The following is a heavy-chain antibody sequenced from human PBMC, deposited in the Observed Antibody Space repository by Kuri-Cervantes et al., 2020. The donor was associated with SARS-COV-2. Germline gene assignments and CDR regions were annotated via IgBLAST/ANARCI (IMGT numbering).Heavy chain of an antibody. J-gene: IGHJ2*01. CDR2: IRSKAYGGTT. CDR3: ARVGGRDIVATDWYFDL. Sequence: GGSLRLSCTASGFPFGDYAMSWFRQAPGKGLEWVGFIRSKAYGGTTEYAASVKGRFTISRDDSKSIAYLQMNSLKTEDTAVYYCARVGGRDIVATDWYFDLWGRGTLVTVSS. CDR1: GFPFGDYA. D-gene: IGHD5-12*01. V-gene: IGHV3-49*03.